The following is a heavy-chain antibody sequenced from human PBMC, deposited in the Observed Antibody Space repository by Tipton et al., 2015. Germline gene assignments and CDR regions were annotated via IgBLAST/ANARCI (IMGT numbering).Heavy chain of an antibody. CDR2: ISPSSSYI. V-gene: IGHV3-21*04. CDR1: GFTFSYCT. CDR3: GRWDV. Sequence: SLRLSCAASGFTFSYCTMNWVRQAPGKGLEWVSSISPSSSYINYADSLKGRFTISRDNARNSVYLQMNSLRAEDTAVYYCGRWDVWGQGTTVTVSS. J-gene: IGHJ6*02.